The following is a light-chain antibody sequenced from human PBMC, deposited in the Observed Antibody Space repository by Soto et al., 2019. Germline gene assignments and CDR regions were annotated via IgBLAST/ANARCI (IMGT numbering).Light chain of an antibody. CDR3: QQYGTSPT. CDR1: QSVSSY. CDR2: DAS. V-gene: IGKV3-11*01. J-gene: IGKJ1*01. Sequence: EILFTQSPATLSLSPGERATLSCRASQSVSSYLAWYQQKPGKAPRLLIYDASNGATGIPARFSGSGSGTVFTLTISSLQSEDSAVYYCQQYGTSPTFGQGTKVDIK.